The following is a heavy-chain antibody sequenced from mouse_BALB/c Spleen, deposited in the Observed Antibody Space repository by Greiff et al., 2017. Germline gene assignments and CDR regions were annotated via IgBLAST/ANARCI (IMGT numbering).Heavy chain of an antibody. CDR1: GFNIKDTY. CDR2: IDPANGNT. CDR3: AREYGNPYWYFDV. J-gene: IGHJ1*01. Sequence: VQLKQSGAELVKPGASVKLSCTASGFNIKDTYMHWVKQRPEQGLEWIGRIDPANGNTKYDPKFQGKATITADTSSNTAYLQLSSLTSEDTAVYYCAREYGNPYWYFDVWGAGTTVTVSS. V-gene: IGHV14-3*02. D-gene: IGHD2-10*02.